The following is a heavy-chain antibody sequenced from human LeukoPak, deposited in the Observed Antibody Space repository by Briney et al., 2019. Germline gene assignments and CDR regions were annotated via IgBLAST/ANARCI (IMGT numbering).Heavy chain of an antibody. D-gene: IGHD3-3*01. CDR3: ARDHRESFYDFWSASDP. J-gene: IGHJ5*02. Sequence: PSETLSLTCIVSGGSISSGNYYWSWIRQPAGKGLEWIGRIYTSGSTNYNPSLKSRLTISLDTSKNQFSLKLSSVTAADTAVYYCARDHRESFYDFWSASDPWGQGTLVTVSS. V-gene: IGHV4-61*02. CDR2: IYTSGST. CDR1: GGSISSGNYY.